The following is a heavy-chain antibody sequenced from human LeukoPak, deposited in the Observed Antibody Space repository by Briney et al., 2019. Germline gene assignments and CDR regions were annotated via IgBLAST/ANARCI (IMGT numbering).Heavy chain of an antibody. D-gene: IGHD3-9*01. CDR1: GFTFSSYW. V-gene: IGHV3-74*01. Sequence: GGSLRLSCVTSGFTFSSYWMHWVRHDPRKGLVWVSRINGDGSNINYADSVRGRFTISRDNAKNTLYLQMNTLRVDDTAVYYCARDLMDYDVSTGLHHYYLDVWGQGTTVTVSS. J-gene: IGHJ6*02. CDR3: ARDLMDYDVSTGLHHYYLDV. CDR2: INGDGSNI.